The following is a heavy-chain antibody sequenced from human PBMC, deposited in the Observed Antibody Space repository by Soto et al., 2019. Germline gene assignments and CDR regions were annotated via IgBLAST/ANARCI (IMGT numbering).Heavy chain of an antibody. D-gene: IGHD3-10*01. J-gene: IGHJ5*02. CDR3: AKAAVAYNGEWDWFDL. V-gene: IGHV3-23*01. Sequence: EVQLLASGGGLVQPGGSLRLSCAASGFTFKNFAVSWVRQAPGKGMEWVSAIGGSGSSANYADSVKGRFTVSSDDSKSTLYLQMSGLRVDDTALYYCAKAAVAYNGEWDWFDLWGQGTLVTVSS. CDR2: IGGSGSSA. CDR1: GFTFKNFA.